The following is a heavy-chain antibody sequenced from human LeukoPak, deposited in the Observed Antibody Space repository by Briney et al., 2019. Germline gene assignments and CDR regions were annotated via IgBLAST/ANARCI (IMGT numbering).Heavy chain of an antibody. CDR2: IYYSGST. V-gene: IGHV4-59*08. CDR1: GGSISSYY. CDR3: ARRMVRGVTSYNWFDP. J-gene: IGHJ5*02. Sequence: SETLSLTCTVSGGSISSYYWSWIRQPPGKGLEWIGYIYYSGSTNYNPSLKSRVTISVDTSKNQFSLKLSSVTAADTAVYYCARRMVRGVTSYNWFDPWGQGTLVTVSS. D-gene: IGHD3-10*01.